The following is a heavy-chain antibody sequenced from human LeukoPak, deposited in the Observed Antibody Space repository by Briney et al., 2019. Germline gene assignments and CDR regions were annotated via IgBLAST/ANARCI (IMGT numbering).Heavy chain of an antibody. J-gene: IGHJ4*02. V-gene: IGHV4-39*01. CDR3: ARPVAGMEYYFDY. D-gene: IGHD6-19*01. CDR2: IYCSGST. Sequence: SSETLSLTCTVSGGSISSSSYYWGWIRQPPGKGLEWIGSIYCSGSTYYNPSLKSRVTISVDTSKNQFSLKLSSVTAADTAVYYCARPVAGMEYYFDYWGQGTLVTVSS. CDR1: GGSISSSSYY.